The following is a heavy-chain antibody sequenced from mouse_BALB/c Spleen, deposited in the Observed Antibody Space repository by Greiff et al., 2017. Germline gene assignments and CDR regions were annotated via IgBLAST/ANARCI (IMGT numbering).Heavy chain of an antibody. D-gene: IGHD4-1*01. CDR2: ISSGGSYT. J-gene: IGHJ1*01. Sequence: EVKLVESGGGLVKPGGSLKLSCAASGFTFSSYAMSWVRQSPEKRLEWVAEISSGGSYTYYPDTVTGRFTISRDNAKNTLYLEMSSLRSEDTAMYYCARELTGTEWYFDVWGAGTTVTVSS. CDR1: GFTFSSYA. CDR3: ARELTGTEWYFDV. V-gene: IGHV5-9-4*01.